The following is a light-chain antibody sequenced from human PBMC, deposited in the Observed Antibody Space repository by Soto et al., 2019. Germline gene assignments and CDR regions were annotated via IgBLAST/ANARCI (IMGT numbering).Light chain of an antibody. CDR2: DAS. CDR3: QQYHSSPYP. V-gene: IGKV1-33*01. Sequence: DIQMTQSPSSLSASVGDRVTITCQASQDISNYLNWYQQKPGKAPKLLIYDASNLETGVPSRFSGSGSGTDFTFTISSLQPDDFATYYCQQYHSSPYPFGQATKLEIQ. CDR1: QDISNY. J-gene: IGKJ2*01.